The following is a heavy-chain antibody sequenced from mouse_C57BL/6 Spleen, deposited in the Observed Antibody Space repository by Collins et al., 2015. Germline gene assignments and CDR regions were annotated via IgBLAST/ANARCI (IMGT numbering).Heavy chain of an antibody. CDR3: ARRGHSFDY. Sequence: QVQLQQSGAELVRPGTSVKVSCKASGYAFTNYLIEWVKQRPGQGLEWIGVINPGSGGTNYNEKFKGKATLTADKSSSTAYMQLSSLTSEDSAVYFCARRGHSFDYWGQGTTLTVSS. J-gene: IGHJ2*01. CDR1: GYAFTNYL. D-gene: IGHD3-3*01. CDR2: INPGSGGT. V-gene: IGHV1-54*01.